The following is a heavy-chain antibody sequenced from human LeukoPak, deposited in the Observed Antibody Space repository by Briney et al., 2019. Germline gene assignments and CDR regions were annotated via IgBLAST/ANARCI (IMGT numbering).Heavy chain of an antibody. CDR3: ARDAAGYYDFWSGYYRYYMDV. CDR2: INPNSGVT. CDR1: GYTFNAYY. Sequence: ASVKVSCKASGYTFNAYYIHWVRQAPGQGLEWMGWINPNSGVTKYAERFQGRVTMIRDTSISTAYMELSRLRSDDTAVYYCARDAAGYYDFWSGYYRYYMDVWGQGTLVTVSS. V-gene: IGHV1-2*02. D-gene: IGHD3-3*01. J-gene: IGHJ4*02.